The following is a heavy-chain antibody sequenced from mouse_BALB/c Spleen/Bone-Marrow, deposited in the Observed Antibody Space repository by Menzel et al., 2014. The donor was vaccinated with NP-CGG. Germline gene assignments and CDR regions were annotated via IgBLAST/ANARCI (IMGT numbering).Heavy chain of an antibody. CDR3: ARVTTDWYFDV. D-gene: IGHD1-1*01. CDR1: GYSFTGYF. Sequence: VQLKESGPELVKPGASVKISCKASGYSFTGYFMNWVMQGHGKSLEWIGRINPYNGDTFYNQKFKGKATLTVDKSSSTAHMELRSLASEDSAVYYCARVTTDWYFDVWGAGTTVTVSS. V-gene: IGHV1-20*02. CDR2: INPYNGDT. J-gene: IGHJ1*01.